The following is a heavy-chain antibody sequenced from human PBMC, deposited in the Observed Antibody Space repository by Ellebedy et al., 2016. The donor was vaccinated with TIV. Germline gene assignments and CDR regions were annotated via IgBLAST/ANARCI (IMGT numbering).Heavy chain of an antibody. CDR2: FNPRSART. D-gene: IGHD3-10*01. V-gene: IGHV1-46*04. CDR3: TRDRRPITMVRGITHFSYYYGLDV. J-gene: IGHJ6*02. CDR1: GYTFTNHF. Sequence: AASVKVSCKASGYTFTNHFLHWVRQAPGQGLEWMGVFNPRSARTTYAQTLQGRITMTRDTSTTVVYLELSGLTSEDTAVYYCTRDRRPITMVRGITHFSYYYGLDVWGQGTTVTVSS.